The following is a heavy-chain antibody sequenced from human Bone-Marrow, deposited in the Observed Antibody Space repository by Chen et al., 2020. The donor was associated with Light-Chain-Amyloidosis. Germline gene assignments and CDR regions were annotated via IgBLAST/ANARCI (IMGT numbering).Heavy chain of an antibody. J-gene: IGHJ3*02. D-gene: IGHD3-9*01. CDR2: IYWNDDK. CDR3: AHSLLSYDDILPGYPADAFDI. V-gene: IGHV2-5*01. CDR1: GFSLSTSGVG. Sequence: QITLKESGPTLVKPTQTLTLTCTFSGFSLSTSGVGVGWIRQPPGKALEWLALIYWNDDKRYSPSLKSRLTITKDTSKNQVVLTMTNMGPVDTATYYCAHSLLSYDDILPGYPADAFDIWGQGTMVTVSS.